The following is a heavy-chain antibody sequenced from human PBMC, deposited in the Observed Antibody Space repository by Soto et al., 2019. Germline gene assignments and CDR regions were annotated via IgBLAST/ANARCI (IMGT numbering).Heavy chain of an antibody. V-gene: IGHV3-53*04. CDR1: GFTVSSNY. Sequence: EVQLVESGGGLVQPGGSLRLSCAASGFTVSSNYMSWVRQAPGKGLEWVSVIYSGGSTYYADSVKGRFTISRHNSKNTMYLQMNSLRAEDTAVYYCAREVGHGWFDPWGQGTLVTVSS. CDR3: AREVGHGWFDP. D-gene: IGHD2-15*01. CDR2: IYSGGST. J-gene: IGHJ5*02.